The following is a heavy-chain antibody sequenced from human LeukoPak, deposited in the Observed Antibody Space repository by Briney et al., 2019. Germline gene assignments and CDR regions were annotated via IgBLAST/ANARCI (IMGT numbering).Heavy chain of an antibody. V-gene: IGHV3-7*01. CDR3: ARSGGSGFDY. CDR1: GFSFTTYW. Sequence: PGGSLRLSCAASGFSFTTYWMSWVRQAPGKGLEWVANIKQDGTEKYYVDSVKGRFTISRDNAKNTLYLQMDSLRAEDTAVYYCARSGGSGFDYWGQGTLVTVSS. D-gene: IGHD6-19*01. CDR2: IKQDGTEK. J-gene: IGHJ4*02.